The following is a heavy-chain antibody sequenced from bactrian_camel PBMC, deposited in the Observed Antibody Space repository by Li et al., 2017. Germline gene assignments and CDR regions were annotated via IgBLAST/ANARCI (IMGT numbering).Heavy chain of an antibody. J-gene: IGHJ7*01. CDR1: GYSRHC. V-gene: IGHV3S1*01. CDR2: IYIGGGST. Sequence: HVQLVESGGGSVEAGGSLRLSCAASGYSRHCMGWFRQAPGKEREAVAAIYIGGGSTYYTDSVNGRFTISHNNANDTLYLVMNNLKPDDTAMYYCAAVESGIIESTYCSGRVRGPSYGMDYWGKGTQVTVS. D-gene: IGHD2*01.